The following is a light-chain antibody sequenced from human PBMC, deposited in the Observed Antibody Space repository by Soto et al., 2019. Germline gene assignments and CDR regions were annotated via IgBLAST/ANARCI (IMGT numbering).Light chain of an antibody. V-gene: IGKV3-11*01. Sequence: EIVLTQSPATLSLSPGERDTISCRASQSVSSYLAWYQQKPGQAPRLLIYDASNRATGIPARFSGSGSGTDFTLTISSLEPEDFAVYYCQQRSNWGWTFGQGTKV. CDR2: DAS. CDR3: QQRSNWGWT. CDR1: QSVSSY. J-gene: IGKJ1*01.